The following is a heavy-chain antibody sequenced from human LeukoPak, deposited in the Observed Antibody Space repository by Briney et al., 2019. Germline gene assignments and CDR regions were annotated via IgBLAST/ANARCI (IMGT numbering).Heavy chain of an antibody. J-gene: IGHJ4*02. CDR1: GYTFTSYD. Sequence: SSVKVSCKASGYTFTSYDINWVRQATGQGLEWMGWMNPNSGSTGYAQKFQGRVTITRNTSISTAYMELSGLRSEDTAVYYCARGRSTGYPSYFEYWGQRTLVTVSS. V-gene: IGHV1-8*03. CDR3: ARGRSTGYPSYFEY. CDR2: MNPNSGST. D-gene: IGHD5-12*01.